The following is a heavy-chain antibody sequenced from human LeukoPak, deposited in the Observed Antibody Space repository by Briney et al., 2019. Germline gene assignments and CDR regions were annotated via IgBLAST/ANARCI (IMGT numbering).Heavy chain of an antibody. V-gene: IGHV5-10-1*01. Sequence: GESLKISCNGSGYXFTNYWINWVRQMPGKGLEWMGTIDPSDSYTNYSPSFQGHVTISADKSISTAYLQWSSLKASDTAKYYCGRRAGRGIASANDYWGQGTLVTVSS. CDR2: IDPSDSYT. CDR1: GYXFTNYW. D-gene: IGHD6-13*01. J-gene: IGHJ4*02. CDR3: GRRAGRGIASANDY.